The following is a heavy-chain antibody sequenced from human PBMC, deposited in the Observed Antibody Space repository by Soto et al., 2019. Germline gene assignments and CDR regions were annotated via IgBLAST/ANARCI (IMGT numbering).Heavy chain of an antibody. CDR2: ISYDGSNK. J-gene: IGHJ4*02. CDR3: ARAVAGTGSDY. V-gene: IGHV3-30-3*01. D-gene: IGHD6-19*01. Sequence: GGSLRLSCAASGFTFSSYAMHWVRQAPGKGLEWVAVISYDGSNKYYADSVKGRFTISRDNSKNTLYLQMNSLRAEDTAVYYCARAVAGTGSDYWGQGTLVTVSS. CDR1: GFTFSSYA.